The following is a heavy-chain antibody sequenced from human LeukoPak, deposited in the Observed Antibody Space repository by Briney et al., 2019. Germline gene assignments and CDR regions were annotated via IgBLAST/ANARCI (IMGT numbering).Heavy chain of an antibody. V-gene: IGHV1-69*04. Sequence: ASVKVSCKASGGTSNSHVISWVRQAPGQGLEWMGRIIPNLGTTNRAQNFQDRVTLTADKSTNTAYMELTSLTSDDTAVYYCATTNDGGGYQWGDFFDFWGQGTLVTVSS. CDR1: GGTSNSHV. J-gene: IGHJ4*02. CDR2: IIPNLGTT. D-gene: IGHD3-22*01. CDR3: ATTNDGGGYQWGDFFDF.